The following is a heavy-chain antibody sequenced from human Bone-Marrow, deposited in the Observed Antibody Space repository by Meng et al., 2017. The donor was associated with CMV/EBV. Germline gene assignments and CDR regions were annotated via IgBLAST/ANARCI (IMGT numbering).Heavy chain of an antibody. J-gene: IGHJ3*02. CDR3: ARWGPYYGSGMNACDI. Sequence: ASVKVSCKASGYTFTSYDINWVRQATGQGLEWMGWMNPNSGNTGYAQKFQGRVTMTRNTSISTAYMELSSLRSEDTAVYYCARWGPYYGSGMNACDIWGQGKMVNVPS. D-gene: IGHD3-10*01. CDR1: GYTFTSYD. CDR2: MNPNSGNT. V-gene: IGHV1-8*01.